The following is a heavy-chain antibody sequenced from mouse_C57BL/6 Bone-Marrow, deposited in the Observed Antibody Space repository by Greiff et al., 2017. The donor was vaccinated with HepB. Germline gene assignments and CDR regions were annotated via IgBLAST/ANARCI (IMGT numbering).Heavy chain of an antibody. V-gene: IGHV14-4*01. CDR1: GFNIKDDY. D-gene: IGHD1-1*01. J-gene: IGHJ4*01. Sequence: EVKLMESGAELVRPGASVKLSCTASGFNIKDDYMHWVKQRPEQGLEWIGWIDPENGDTEYASKFQGKATITADTSSNTAYLQLSSLTSEDTAVYYCTTDGSSWGDYWGQGTSVTGSS. CDR3: TTDGSSWGDY. CDR2: IDPENGDT.